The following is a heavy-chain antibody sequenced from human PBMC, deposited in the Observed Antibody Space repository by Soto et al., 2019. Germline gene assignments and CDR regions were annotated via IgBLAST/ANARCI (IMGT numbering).Heavy chain of an antibody. J-gene: IGHJ3*02. V-gene: IGHV5-51*01. Sequence: GESLKISCKASGYSFSDDWIGWVRQRPGKGLEWMGIIYPDDSDIRSSPSFQGQVTLSADKSITTAYLQWSSLKASDTAIYYCARCLYATGGGGAFDIWGQGTMVTVSS. CDR3: ARCLYATGGGGAFDI. CDR1: GYSFSDDW. CDR2: IYPDDSDI. D-gene: IGHD2-15*01.